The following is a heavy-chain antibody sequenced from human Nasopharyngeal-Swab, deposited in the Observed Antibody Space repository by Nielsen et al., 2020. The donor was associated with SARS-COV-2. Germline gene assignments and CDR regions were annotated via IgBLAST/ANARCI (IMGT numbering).Heavy chain of an antibody. CDR2: ITYSGST. Sequence: SETLSLTCTASGGSISSYYWSWIRQPPGKGLEWIGYITYSGSTTYNPSLKSRVTISIDTSNNQFSLNLNSVTAADTAVYYCVKNGVGWSFDYWGQGTLVTVSS. V-gene: IGHV4-59*08. CDR3: VKNGVGWSFDY. D-gene: IGHD6-19*01. J-gene: IGHJ4*02. CDR1: GGSISSYY.